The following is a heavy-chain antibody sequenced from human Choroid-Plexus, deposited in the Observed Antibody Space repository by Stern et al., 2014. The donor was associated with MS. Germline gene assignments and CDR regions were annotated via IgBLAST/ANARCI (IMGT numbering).Heavy chain of an antibody. CDR2: IYYTGST. CDR1: GGSVSSSTYY. Sequence: QLQLQESGPGLVKPSETLSLTCTVSGGSVSSSTYYWGWIRQPPGKNLEWIGSIYYTGSTYYNPSLPRRLTISIDASKHPFSLKRTSVTAADTAVYYCARQGSFDFWSGWGQGTLVTVSS. D-gene: IGHD3-3*01. CDR3: ARQGSFDFWSG. V-gene: IGHV4-39*01. J-gene: IGHJ4*02.